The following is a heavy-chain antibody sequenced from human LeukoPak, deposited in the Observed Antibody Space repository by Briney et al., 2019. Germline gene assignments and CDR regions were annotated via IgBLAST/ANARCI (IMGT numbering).Heavy chain of an antibody. D-gene: IGHD6-25*01. CDR1: GFTFSSYS. CDR2: ISSSSSYI. CDR3: ARVVGYSSGFDY. Sequence: GGSLRLSCAASGFTFSSYSMNWVRQAPGKVLEWVSSISSSSSYIYYADSVKGRFTISRDNAKNSLYLQMNSLRAEDTAVYYCARVVGYSSGFDYWGQGTLVTVSS. J-gene: IGHJ4*02. V-gene: IGHV3-21*01.